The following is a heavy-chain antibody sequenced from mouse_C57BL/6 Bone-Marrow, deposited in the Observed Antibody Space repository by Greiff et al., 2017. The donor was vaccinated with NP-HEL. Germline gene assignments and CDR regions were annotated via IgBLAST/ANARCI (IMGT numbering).Heavy chain of an antibody. J-gene: IGHJ3*01. CDR2: IWTGGGT. D-gene: IGHD2-10*01. CDR1: GFSLTSYA. V-gene: IGHV2-9-1*01. CDR3: ARNSYYGTPFAY. Sequence: VKVVESGPGLVAPSQSLSITCTVSGFSLTSYAISWVRQPPGKGLVWLGVIWTGGGTNYNSALKSRLSISKDNSKSQVFLKMNSLQTDDTARYYCARNSYYGTPFAYWGQGTLVTVSA.